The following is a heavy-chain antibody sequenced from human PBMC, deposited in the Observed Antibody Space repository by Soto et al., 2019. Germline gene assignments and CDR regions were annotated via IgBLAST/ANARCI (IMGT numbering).Heavy chain of an antibody. CDR2: INHSGST. CDR3: ARGRVSSSWYWFDP. D-gene: IGHD6-13*01. CDR1: GGSFSGYY. V-gene: IGHV4-34*01. Sequence: SETLSLTCAVYGGSFSGYYWSWIRQPPGKGLEWIGEINHSGSTNYNPSLKSRATISVDTSKNQFSLKLSSVTAADTAVYYCARGRVSSSWYWFDPWGQGTLVTVSS. J-gene: IGHJ5*02.